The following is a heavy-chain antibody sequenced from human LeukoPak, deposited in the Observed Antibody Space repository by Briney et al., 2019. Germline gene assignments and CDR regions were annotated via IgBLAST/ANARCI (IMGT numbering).Heavy chain of an antibody. J-gene: IGHJ6*04. D-gene: IGHD5-24*01. CDR2: ITGSAGAT. V-gene: IGHV3-23*01. CDR3: AKMKGATEYYYYAMDV. CDR1: GLTLSSFA. Sequence: PGGSLRLSCAVSGLTLSSFAMSWVSQAPGKGLEWVSAITGSAGATWYADAVKGRFTISRDNSKNTMYLQMNSLGAEDTALYYCAKMKGATEYYYYAMDVWANGTMVSVSS.